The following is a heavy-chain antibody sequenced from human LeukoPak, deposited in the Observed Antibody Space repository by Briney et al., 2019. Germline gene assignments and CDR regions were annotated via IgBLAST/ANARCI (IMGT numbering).Heavy chain of an antibody. Sequence: GGSLRLSCAASGFTFDDYDMSWVRQAPGKGLEWVSGINWNGGSTGHADSVKGRFTISRDNAKNSLYLQMNSLRAEDTALYYCARVLYGDYPFDYWGQGTLVTVSS. CDR2: INWNGGST. D-gene: IGHD4-17*01. J-gene: IGHJ4*02. CDR1: GFTFDDYD. CDR3: ARVLYGDYPFDY. V-gene: IGHV3-20*04.